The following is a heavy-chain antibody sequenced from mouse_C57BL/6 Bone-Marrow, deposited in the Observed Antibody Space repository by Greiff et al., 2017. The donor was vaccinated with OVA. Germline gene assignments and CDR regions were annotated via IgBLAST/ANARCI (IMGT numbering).Heavy chain of an antibody. J-gene: IGHJ4*01. CDR1: GFTFSDYG. Sequence: EVHLVESGGGLVQPGGSLTLSCAASGFTFSDYGMAWVRQAPRKGPEWVAFISNLAYSIYYADTVTGRFTISRENAKNTLYLEMSSLRSEDTAMYYCARQRGQLRPMDYWGQGTSVTVSS. CDR3: ARQRGQLRPMDY. V-gene: IGHV5-15*01. D-gene: IGHD3-2*02. CDR2: ISNLAYSI.